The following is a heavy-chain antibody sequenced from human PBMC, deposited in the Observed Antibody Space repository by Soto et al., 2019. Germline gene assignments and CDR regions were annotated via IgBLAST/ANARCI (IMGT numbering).Heavy chain of an antibody. CDR3: ARVIRDIVVVPPAIEYYYYYYMDV. J-gene: IGHJ6*03. D-gene: IGHD2-2*02. CDR2: ILHSGST. Sequence: QVQLQESGPGLVKPSGTLSLTCAVSSGSIRSSNWWSWVRQPPGKGLECIGEILHSGSTNYNPSRNSQVTIAVDKSKNQFSLKLSSETAADTAVYYFARVIRDIVVVPPAIEYYYYYYMDVWGKGTTVTVSS. V-gene: IGHV4-4*02. CDR1: SGSIRSSNW.